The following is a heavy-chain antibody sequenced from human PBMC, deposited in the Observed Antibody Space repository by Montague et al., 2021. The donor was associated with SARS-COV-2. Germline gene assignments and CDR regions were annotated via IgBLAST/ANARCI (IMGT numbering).Heavy chain of an antibody. V-gene: IGHV4-39*01. CDR1: GGSISSSSYY. J-gene: IGHJ6*02. CDR2: IYYSGST. CDR3: ARLSNYYGSGSYYPHNYYYYGMGV. Sequence: ETLSLTCTVSGGSISSSSYYWGWIRQPPGKGLEWIGSIYYSGSTYYNESLKSRVTISVDTSKNQFSLKLSSVTAADTAVYYCARLSNYYGSGSYYPHNYYYYGMGVWGQGTTVTVSS. D-gene: IGHD3-10*01.